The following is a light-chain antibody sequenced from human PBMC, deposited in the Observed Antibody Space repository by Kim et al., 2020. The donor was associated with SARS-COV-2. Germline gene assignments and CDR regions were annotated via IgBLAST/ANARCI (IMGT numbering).Light chain of an antibody. V-gene: IGKV3-15*01. Sequence: FQAQTATLSSRASHRFRSKLAWHQQKPGQAPRLLIYGASNRATGIPARFSGSGSGTEFTLTISSLQSEDFAVYYCQQYNNWPPWTFGQGTKVDIK. CDR2: GAS. CDR1: HRFRSK. CDR3: QQYNNWPPWT. J-gene: IGKJ1*01.